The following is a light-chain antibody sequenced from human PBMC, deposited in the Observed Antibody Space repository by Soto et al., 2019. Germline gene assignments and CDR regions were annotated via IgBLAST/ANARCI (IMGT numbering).Light chain of an antibody. CDR1: QSVSSY. CDR2: DAS. CDR3: QQRSNWRRT. V-gene: IGKV3-11*01. J-gene: IGKJ4*01. Sequence: EIVVTQSPATLSLSPGERATLSCRARQSVSSYLAWYQQKPGQAPRLLIYDASNRATGIPARFSGSGSGTDFTLTISSLEPEDFAVYYCQQRSNWRRTVGAGTKVAMK.